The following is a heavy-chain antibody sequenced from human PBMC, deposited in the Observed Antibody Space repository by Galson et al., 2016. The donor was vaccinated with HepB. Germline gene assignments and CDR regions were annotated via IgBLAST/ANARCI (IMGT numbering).Heavy chain of an antibody. CDR3: ARQSGYVDY. V-gene: IGHV3-21*01. Sequence: SLRLSCAASGFTFSTQSMNWVRQAPGKGLEWVSSISSTSTYIHYADSVEGRFTVSRDNPKSTLYLHIHSLRTEDTALYYCARQSGYVDYWGQGTLVTVSS. CDR1: GFTFSTQS. CDR2: ISSTSTYI. D-gene: IGHD3-3*01. J-gene: IGHJ4*02.